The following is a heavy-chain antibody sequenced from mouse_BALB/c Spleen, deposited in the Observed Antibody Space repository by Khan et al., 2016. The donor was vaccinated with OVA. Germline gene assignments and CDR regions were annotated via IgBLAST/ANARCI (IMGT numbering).Heavy chain of an antibody. Sequence: EVQLQESGPGLVKPSQSLSLTCTVTGYSITNNYAWNWIRQFPGNKLEWMGYISYSGSTNYNPPLKSRISITRDTSKNQFFLQLNSVTTEDTATYYCARGNYYGYYFDYWGQGTTLTVSS. J-gene: IGHJ2*01. CDR3: ARGNYYGYYFDY. CDR2: ISYSGST. D-gene: IGHD1-1*01. CDR1: GYSITNNYA. V-gene: IGHV3-2*02.